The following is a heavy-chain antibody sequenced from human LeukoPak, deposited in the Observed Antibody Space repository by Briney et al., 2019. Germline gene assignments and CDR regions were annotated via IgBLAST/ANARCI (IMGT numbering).Heavy chain of an antibody. J-gene: IGHJ4*02. CDR2: IYSSGTT. Sequence: SETLSLTCTVSGGSISNYYWSWIRQPAGKGLEWIGRIYSSGTTNYNPSLKSRVTMSVDTSKNQFSLKLSSVTAADTAVYYCARASGSSGWYAFDYWGQGTLVTVSS. D-gene: IGHD6-19*01. CDR3: ARASGSSGWYAFDY. V-gene: IGHV4-4*07. CDR1: GGSISNYY.